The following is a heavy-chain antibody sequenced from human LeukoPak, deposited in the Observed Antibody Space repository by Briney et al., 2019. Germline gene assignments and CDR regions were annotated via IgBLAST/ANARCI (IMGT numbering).Heavy chain of an antibody. J-gene: IGHJ6*02. CDR1: GFTFSDYN. V-gene: IGHV3-11*01. D-gene: IGHD3-9*01. CDR3: ARSIGLTGGGVDV. Sequence: GGSLRLSCAASGFTFSDYNMNWVRQAPGKGLEWVSYITNGGSTIRHADSVKGRFTISRDNAKKTLYLQMNSLRAEDTAVYYCARSIGLTGGGVDVWGQGTTVTVSS. CDR2: ITNGGSTI.